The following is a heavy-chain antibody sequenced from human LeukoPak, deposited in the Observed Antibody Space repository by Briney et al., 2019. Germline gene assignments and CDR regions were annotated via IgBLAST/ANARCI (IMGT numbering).Heavy chain of an antibody. V-gene: IGHV3-30-3*01. CDR1: GFTFSSFA. J-gene: IGHJ2*01. CDR2: ISYDGSNA. Sequence: GGFLRLSCAPSGFTFSSFAMHWVRQAPGKGLEWLAVISYDGSNAYYAGSLKGRLTMSRDNSRNRLSLQIKSLRPDDTAVYYCARDAGGAFYWYFDLWGRGTLVTVSS. D-gene: IGHD3-16*01. CDR3: ARDAGGAFYWYFDL.